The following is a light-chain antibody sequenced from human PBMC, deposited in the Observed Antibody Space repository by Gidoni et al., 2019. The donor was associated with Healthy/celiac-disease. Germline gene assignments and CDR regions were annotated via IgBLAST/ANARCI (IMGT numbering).Light chain of an antibody. Sequence: QSALPQPASVSGSPGPSITISCTGTSSDVGGYNYVSWYQQHPGKAPKLMIDEVSNRPSGVSNRFSGSKSGNTASLTISGRQAEDEADYYCSSYTSSSTLGVFGGGTKLTVL. CDR2: EVS. J-gene: IGLJ2*01. CDR1: SSDVGGYNY. CDR3: SSYTSSSTLGV. V-gene: IGLV2-14*01.